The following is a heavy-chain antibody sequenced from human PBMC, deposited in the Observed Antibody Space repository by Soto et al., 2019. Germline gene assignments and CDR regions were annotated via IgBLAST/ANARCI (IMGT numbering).Heavy chain of an antibody. V-gene: IGHV4-61*01. D-gene: IGHD3-9*01. CDR2: IYYSGST. Sequence: SETLSLTCTVSGGSVSSGSYYWSWIRQPPGKGLEWIGYIYYSGSTNYNPSLKSQVTISVDTSKNQFSLKLSSVTAADTAVYYCARDFGYYDILTGDTYYYYGMDVWGQGTTVTVSS. J-gene: IGHJ6*02. CDR1: GGSVSSGSYY. CDR3: ARDFGYYDILTGDTYYYYGMDV.